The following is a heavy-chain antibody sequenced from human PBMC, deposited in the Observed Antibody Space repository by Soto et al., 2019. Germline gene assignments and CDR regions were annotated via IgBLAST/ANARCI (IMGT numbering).Heavy chain of an antibody. J-gene: IGHJ4*02. CDR3: AREGGGSPRYYFDY. V-gene: IGHV3-23*01. D-gene: IGHD3-16*01. CDR1: GFTFSSYA. CDR2: ISGSGGST. Sequence: GGSLGLSCAASGFTFSSYAMSWVRQAPGKGLEWVSAISGSGGSTYYADSVKGRFTISRDNSKNTLYLQMNSLRAEDTAVYYCAREGGGSPRYYFDYWGQGTLVTVSS.